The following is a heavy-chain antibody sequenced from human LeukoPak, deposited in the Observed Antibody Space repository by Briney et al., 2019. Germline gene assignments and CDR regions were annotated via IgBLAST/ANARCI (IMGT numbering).Heavy chain of an antibody. CDR1: GGTFNNYA. CDR3: ARGWLAETTVVTPYNY. Sequence: ASVKVSCKASGGTFNNYAINWVRQAPGQGLEWMGGIIPIFGKANYAQKFQGRVTITADESTRTAYMELGSLRSEDTAVYYCARGWLAETTVVTPYNYWGRGTLVSVSS. CDR2: IIPIFGKA. V-gene: IGHV1-69*13. J-gene: IGHJ4*02. D-gene: IGHD4-23*01.